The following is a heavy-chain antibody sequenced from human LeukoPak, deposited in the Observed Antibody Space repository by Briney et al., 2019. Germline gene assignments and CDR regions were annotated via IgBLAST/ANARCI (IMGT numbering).Heavy chain of an antibody. J-gene: IGHJ4*02. CDR2: INPNSGGT. D-gene: IGHD1-26*01. CDR3: ATAESYKGVYYCDF. Sequence: ASVKVSCKASGYTFTGYYMHWVRQAPGQGLEWMGWINPNSGGTNYAQKLQGRGTMTRDTSISTAYLELSRLRSHDTAVYHCATAESYKGVYYCDFEGQGTLVTVSS. CDR1: GYTFTGYY. V-gene: IGHV1-2*02.